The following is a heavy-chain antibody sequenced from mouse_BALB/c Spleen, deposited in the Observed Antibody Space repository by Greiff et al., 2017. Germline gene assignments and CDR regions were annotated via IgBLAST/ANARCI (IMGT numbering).Heavy chain of an antibody. V-gene: IGHV5-6-5*01. J-gene: IGHJ2*01. CDR1: GFTFSSYA. CDR3: ARDDGYPYYFDY. Sequence: EVKLMESGGGLVKPGGSLKLSCAASGFTFSSYAMSWVRQTPEKRLEWVASISSGGSTYYPDSVKGRFTISRDNARNILYLQMSSLRSEDTAMYYCARDDGYPYYFDYWGLGTTLTVSS. CDR2: ISSGGST. D-gene: IGHD2-3*01.